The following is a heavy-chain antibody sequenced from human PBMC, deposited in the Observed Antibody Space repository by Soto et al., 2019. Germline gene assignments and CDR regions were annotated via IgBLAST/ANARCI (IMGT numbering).Heavy chain of an antibody. Sequence: XETLSLKCADAGSSIHNSHYFWGWIRQPRGKGLEFIGSVYYSGGVNYNPSLKSRVTVSIDTSNNQFSLRVNSVTAADTAVYYCGRVVEGATRHTDFDYWGQGFLVTVSS. V-gene: IGHV4-39*01. CDR1: GSSIHNSHYF. CDR2: VYYSGGV. J-gene: IGHJ4*02. CDR3: GRVVEGATRHTDFDY. D-gene: IGHD2-15*01.